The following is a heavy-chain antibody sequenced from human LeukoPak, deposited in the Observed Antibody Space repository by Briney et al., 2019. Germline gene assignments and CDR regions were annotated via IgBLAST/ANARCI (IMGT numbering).Heavy chain of an antibody. J-gene: IGHJ3*02. Sequence: SVKVSCKASGGTFGSYAISWVRQAPGQGLEWMGRIIPILGIANYAQKFQGRVTITANKSTSTANMELSSLRSEDTAVYYCARDDYYGSGSPDAFDIWGQGTMVTVSS. D-gene: IGHD3-10*01. CDR3: ARDDYYGSGSPDAFDI. V-gene: IGHV1-69*04. CDR2: IIPILGIA. CDR1: GGTFGSYA.